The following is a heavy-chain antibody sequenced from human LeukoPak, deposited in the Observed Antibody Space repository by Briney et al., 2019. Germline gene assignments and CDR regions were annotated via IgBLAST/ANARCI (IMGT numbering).Heavy chain of an antibody. V-gene: IGHV3-23*01. CDR1: GFTFSSYA. J-gene: IGHJ5*02. CDR3: AKDPHPDSSSWYNWFDP. CDR2: ISGSGGST. Sequence: GGSLRLSCAASGFTFSSYAMSWVRQAPEKGLEWVSAISGSGGSTYYADSVKGRFTISRDNSKNTLYLQMNSLRAEDTAVYYCAKDPHPDSSSWYNWFDPWGQGTLVTVSS. D-gene: IGHD6-13*01.